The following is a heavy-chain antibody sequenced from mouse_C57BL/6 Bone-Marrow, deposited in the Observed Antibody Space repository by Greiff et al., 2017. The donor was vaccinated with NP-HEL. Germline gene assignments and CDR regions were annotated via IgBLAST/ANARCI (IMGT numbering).Heavy chain of an antibody. CDR3: ARFRELVLFDY. V-gene: IGHV1-61*01. CDR1: GYTFTSYW. D-gene: IGHD4-1*01. Sequence: QVQLQQPGAELVRPGSSLKLSCKASGYTFTSYWLAWVKQRPGQGLEWIGNIYPSDSETHYHHKFKDKSTLTVDKSSSTAYMQLSSLTSEDSAVYYCARFRELVLFDYWGQGTLVTVSA. CDR2: IYPSDSET. J-gene: IGHJ3*01.